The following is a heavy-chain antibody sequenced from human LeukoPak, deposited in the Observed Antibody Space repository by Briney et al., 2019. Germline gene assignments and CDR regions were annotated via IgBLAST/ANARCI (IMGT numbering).Heavy chain of an antibody. CDR1: GYSFTNYY. V-gene: IGHV1-46*01. D-gene: IGHD3-22*01. CDR2: IIPSSGST. Sequence: ASVKVSCKASGYSFTNYYFHWVRQAPGQGLEWMGIIIPSSGSTSYAQKFQGRVTMTRDTSTSTVYMELNSLTSEDTAVYYCARDLRVNSYWGQGTLVTVSS. CDR3: ARDLRVNSY. J-gene: IGHJ4*02.